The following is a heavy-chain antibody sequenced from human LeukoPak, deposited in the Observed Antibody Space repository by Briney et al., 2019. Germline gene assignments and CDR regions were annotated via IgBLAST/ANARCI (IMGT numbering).Heavy chain of an antibody. CDR2: IYYSGSS. CDR3: ARDRAWRFGEYYYYGMDV. D-gene: IGHD3-10*01. CDR1: GGSISSYY. V-gene: IGHV4-59*01. Sequence: SETLSLTCTVSGGSISSYYWSWIRQPPGKGLEWIGYIYYSGSSNYNPSLKSRVTISVDTSKNQFSLKLSSVTAADTAVYYCARDRAWRFGEYYYYGMDVWGQGTTVTVSS. J-gene: IGHJ6*02.